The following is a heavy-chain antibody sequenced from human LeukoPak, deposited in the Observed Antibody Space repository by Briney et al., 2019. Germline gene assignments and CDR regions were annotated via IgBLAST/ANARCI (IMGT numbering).Heavy chain of an antibody. CDR2: ITGSGGNT. V-gene: IGHV3-23*01. CDR3: GRELYGDRKYFYYMDV. J-gene: IGHJ6*03. D-gene: IGHD4-17*01. CDR1: GFTFSSNG. Sequence: GGSLRLSCAASGFTFSSNGMSWVRQAPGKGLEWVSSITGSGGNTYYADSARGRFTISRDNYKNTLYLQMNSLRAEDKAVYYCGRELYGDRKYFYYMDVWGRGTTVTVSS.